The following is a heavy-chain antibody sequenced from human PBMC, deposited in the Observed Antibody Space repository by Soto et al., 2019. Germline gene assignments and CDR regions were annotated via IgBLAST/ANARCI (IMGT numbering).Heavy chain of an antibody. CDR2: ISAYNGDT. CDR1: GYTFTSYG. J-gene: IGHJ5*02. Sequence: QVQLVQSGAEVKKPGASVKVSCKASGYTFTSYGISWVRQAPGQGLEWMGWISAYNGDTNYAQKLQGRVTMTTDTSTSTAYMELRSLRSDDTAVYYCARVTAVTTRRGSQFDPWGQGTLVTVSS. V-gene: IGHV1-18*01. CDR3: ARVTAVTTRRGSQFDP. D-gene: IGHD4-4*01.